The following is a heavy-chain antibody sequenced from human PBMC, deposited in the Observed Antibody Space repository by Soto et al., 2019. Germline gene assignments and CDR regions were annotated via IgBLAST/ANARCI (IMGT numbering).Heavy chain of an antibody. CDR3: TKSRGVAGRPLDD. V-gene: IGHV3-9*01. J-gene: IGHJ4*02. CDR2: ITWNSDSL. Sequence: EVQLVESGGGLVQPGRSLRLSCAASGFIFEDYAMHWVRQAPGKDLEWVSSITWNSDSLAYTGSVKCRFTISRDNAKNSLYLEMDSLRPEDTALYFCTKSRGVAGRPLDDWGQGTFVTVSS. D-gene: IGHD6-6*01. CDR1: GFIFEDYA.